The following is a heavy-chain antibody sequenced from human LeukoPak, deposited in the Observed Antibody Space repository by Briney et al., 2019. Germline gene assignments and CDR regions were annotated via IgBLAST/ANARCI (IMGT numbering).Heavy chain of an antibody. J-gene: IGHJ4*02. CDR3: ARVRSFFDY. Sequence: SETLSLTCTVSGDSVGAYHWSWIRQPAGKGLEWIGRAHAIGTSRYNPSLEGRVSMSVGTSKNHLSLSLRSVTAADTAVYYCARVRSFFDYWGQGTLVTVSS. CDR2: AHAIGTS. CDR1: GDSVGAYH. V-gene: IGHV4-4*07.